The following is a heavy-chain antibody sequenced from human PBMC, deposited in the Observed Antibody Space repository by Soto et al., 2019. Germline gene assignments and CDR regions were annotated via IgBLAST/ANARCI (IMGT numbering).Heavy chain of an antibody. V-gene: IGHV2-26*01. CDR1: GFSLSNARMG. Sequence: SGPTLVNPTETLMLTCTVSGFSLSNARMGVSWIRQPPGKALEWLAHIFSNDEKSYSTSLKSRLTISKDTSKSQVVLTMTNMDPVDTATYYCARINDSSSWYWYYYYYMDVWGKGTTVTVSS. CDR3: ARINDSSSWYWYYYYYMDV. J-gene: IGHJ6*03. D-gene: IGHD6-13*01. CDR2: IFSNDEK.